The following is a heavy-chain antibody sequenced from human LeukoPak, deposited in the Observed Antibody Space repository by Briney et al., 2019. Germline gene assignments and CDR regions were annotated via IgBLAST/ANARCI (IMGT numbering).Heavy chain of an antibody. CDR2: ISPSGTDI. J-gene: IGHJ4*02. Sequence: GGSLRLSCAVSGFTFTDTYMTWIRQAPGKGLESLSYISPSGTDISYADSVKGRFTISRDNAKNSLYLQMNSLRAEDTAVYYCTRDPSALDYWGQGTLVTVSS. CDR1: GFTFTDTY. CDR3: TRDPSALDY. V-gene: IGHV3-11*01.